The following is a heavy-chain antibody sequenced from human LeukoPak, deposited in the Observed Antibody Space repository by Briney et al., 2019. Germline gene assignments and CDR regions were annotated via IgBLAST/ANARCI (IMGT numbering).Heavy chain of an antibody. Sequence: GASVKVSCKASGYTFTSYYMHWVRQAPGQGLEWMGIINPSGGSTSYAQKFQGRVTMTRDTSTSTVYMELSSLRSEDTVVYYCAREAGDSSGYYYSVEYWGQGTLVTVSS. J-gene: IGHJ4*02. D-gene: IGHD3-22*01. CDR3: AREAGDSSGYYYSVEY. CDR2: INPSGGST. V-gene: IGHV1-46*01. CDR1: GYTFTSYY.